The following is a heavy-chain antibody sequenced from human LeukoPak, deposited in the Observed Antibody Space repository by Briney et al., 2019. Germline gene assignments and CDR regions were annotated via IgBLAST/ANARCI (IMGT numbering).Heavy chain of an antibody. CDR1: GFTFSGYG. CDR3: AKAAEGYDSSGYYLDY. D-gene: IGHD3-22*01. Sequence: GGSLRLSCAPSGFTFSGYGMHWVRQAPGKGLEWVTFIRYDGSNKYYADSVKGRFTISRDNSKNTLYLQMNSLRAEDTAVYYCAKAAEGYDSSGYYLDYWGQGTLVTVSS. J-gene: IGHJ4*02. V-gene: IGHV3-30*02. CDR2: IRYDGSNK.